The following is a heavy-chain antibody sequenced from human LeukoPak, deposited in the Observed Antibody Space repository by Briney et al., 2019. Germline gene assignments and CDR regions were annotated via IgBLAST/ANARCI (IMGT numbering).Heavy chain of an antibody. CDR2: IYYSGTS. V-gene: IGHV4-39*07. J-gene: IGHJ5*02. CDR3: ARVQIVVVAATYWFDP. CDR1: GGSISSSSYY. Sequence: SETLSLTCTVSGGSISSSSYYWGWIRQPPGKGLEWNGNIYYSGTSHYNPSLMSRVTISVDASKNQFSLKLSSVTAADTAVYFCARVQIVVVAATYWFDPWGQGTLVTVSS. D-gene: IGHD2-15*01.